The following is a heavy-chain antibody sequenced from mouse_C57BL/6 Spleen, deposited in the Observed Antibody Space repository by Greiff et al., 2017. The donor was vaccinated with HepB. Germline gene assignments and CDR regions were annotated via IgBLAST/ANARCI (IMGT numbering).Heavy chain of an antibody. CDR3: ARTITTVVATDYFDY. J-gene: IGHJ2*01. CDR2: IDPSDSET. CDR1: GYTFTSYW. V-gene: IGHV1-52*01. Sequence: QVQLQQPGAELVRPGSSVKLSCKASGYTFTSYWMHWVKQRPIQGLEWIGNIDPSDSETHYNQKFKDKATLTVDKSSSTAYMQISSLTSEDSAVYYCARTITTVVATDYFDYWGQGTTLTVAS. D-gene: IGHD1-1*01.